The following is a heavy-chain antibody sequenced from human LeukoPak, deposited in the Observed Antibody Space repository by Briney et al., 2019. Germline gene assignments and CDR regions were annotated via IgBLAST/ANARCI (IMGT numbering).Heavy chain of an antibody. V-gene: IGHV3-9*01. D-gene: IGHD6-19*01. Sequence: GRSLRLSCAASGFTFDDYAMHWVRQAPGKGLEWVSGISWNSGSIGYADSVKGRFTISRDNAKNSLYLQMNSLRAEDTAVYYCARSGYSSGWYYFDYWGQGTLVTVSS. CDR3: ARSGYSSGWYYFDY. CDR2: ISWNSGSI. CDR1: GFTFDDYA. J-gene: IGHJ4*02.